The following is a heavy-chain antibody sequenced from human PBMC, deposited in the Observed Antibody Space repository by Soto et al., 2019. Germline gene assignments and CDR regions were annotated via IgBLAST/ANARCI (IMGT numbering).Heavy chain of an antibody. Sequence: GGSLRLSCAASGFTFSSYSMNWVRQAPGKGLEWVSSISSSSSYIYYADSVKGRFTISRDNAKNSLYLQMNSLRAEDTAVYYCARVSSGSYYFDYWGQGTLVTVSS. CDR3: ARVSSGSYYFDY. D-gene: IGHD1-26*01. V-gene: IGHV3-21*01. CDR1: GFTFSSYS. J-gene: IGHJ4*02. CDR2: ISSSSSYI.